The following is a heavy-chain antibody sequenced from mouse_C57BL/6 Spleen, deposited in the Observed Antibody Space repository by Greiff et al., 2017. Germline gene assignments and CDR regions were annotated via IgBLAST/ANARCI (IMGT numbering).Heavy chain of an antibody. Sequence: VQLQQSGAELVKPGASVKLSCTASGYNIKDYDMHWVKQRTEQGLEWIGMIDPEDGETKYSPKFQGKATITADTSSNTAYLQLSSLTSEDAAVYYCAPASQSTYFDVRGTGTTVTVSS. CDR2: IDPEDGET. J-gene: IGHJ1*03. D-gene: IGHD3-2*02. CDR3: APASQSTYFDV. V-gene: IGHV14-2*01. CDR1: GYNIKDYD.